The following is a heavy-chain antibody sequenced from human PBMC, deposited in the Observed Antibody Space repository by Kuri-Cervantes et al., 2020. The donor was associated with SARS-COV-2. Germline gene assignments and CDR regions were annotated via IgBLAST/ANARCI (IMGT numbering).Heavy chain of an antibody. V-gene: IGHV5-51*01. CDR2: IYPGDSDT. D-gene: IGHD3-22*01. Sequence: GESLKISCKGSGYTFPTYWISWVRQMPGKGLEWMGVIYPGDSDTRYSPSFQGQFTLSSDRSISTAYLQWSSLKASDTAIYYCARHFRHKDWLIPEVSTYFDSWGQGTLVTVSS. CDR3: ARHFRHKDWLIPEVSTYFDS. CDR1: GYTFPTYW. J-gene: IGHJ4*02.